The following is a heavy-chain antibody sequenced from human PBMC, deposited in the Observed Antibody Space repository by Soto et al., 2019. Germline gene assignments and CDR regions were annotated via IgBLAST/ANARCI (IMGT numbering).Heavy chain of an antibody. J-gene: IGHJ6*02. V-gene: IGHV3-33*01. CDR2: IWYDGSNK. Sequence: GGSLRLSCAASGFTFSSYGMHWVRQAPGKGLEWVAVIWYDGSNKYYADSVKGRFTISRDSSKNTLYLQMNSLRAEDTAVYYCARDDYDSSGYYHYYYYYGMDVWGQGTTVTVSS. D-gene: IGHD3-22*01. CDR3: ARDDYDSSGYYHYYYYYGMDV. CDR1: GFTFSSYG.